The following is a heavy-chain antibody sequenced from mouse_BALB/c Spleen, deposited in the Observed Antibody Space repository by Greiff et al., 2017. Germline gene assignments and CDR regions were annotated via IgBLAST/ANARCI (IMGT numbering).Heavy chain of an antibody. Sequence: VQLQQSGAELVKPGASVKLSCTASGFNIKDTYMHWVKQRPEQGLEWIGRIDPANGNTKYDPKFQGKATITADTYSNTAYLQLSSLTSEDTAVYYCARSLLRLRGRYFDVWGAGTTVTVSS. V-gene: IGHV14-3*02. CDR3: ARSLLRLRGRYFDV. CDR1: GFNIKDTY. J-gene: IGHJ1*01. D-gene: IGHD1-2*01. CDR2: IDPANGNT.